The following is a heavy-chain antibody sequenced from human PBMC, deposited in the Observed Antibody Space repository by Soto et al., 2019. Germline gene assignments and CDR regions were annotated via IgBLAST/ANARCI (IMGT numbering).Heavy chain of an antibody. V-gene: IGHV5-10-1*01. CDR3: SRLIVVVPPAGNDSYYYGMDV. D-gene: IGHD2-2*01. J-gene: IGHJ6*01. CDR1: GYTFTTYW. Sequence: PGESLKISCQGSGYTFTTYWISWVRQVPGKGLEWMGRIDPRDSYTNYSPSLQGHVTISADKSISTAYLQWSSLKASDTAIYYCSRLIVVVPPAGNDSYYYGMDVRGQGTTVSVSS. CDR2: IDPRDSYT.